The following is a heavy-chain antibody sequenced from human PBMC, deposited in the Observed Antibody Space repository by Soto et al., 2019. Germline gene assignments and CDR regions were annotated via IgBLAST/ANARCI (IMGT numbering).Heavy chain of an antibody. D-gene: IGHD3-10*01. CDR3: ARGITYYYGSESTEGDAFDI. CDR1: GGTFSSYT. CDR2: IIPILGIA. Sequence: QVQLVQSGAEVKKPGSSVKVSCKASGGTFSSYTISWVRQAPGQGLEWMGRIIPILGIANYAQKFQGRVTITAYQSXXTXYXXLSSLRSEETAVYYCARGITYYYGSESTEGDAFDIWGQGTMVTVSS. V-gene: IGHV1-69*02. J-gene: IGHJ3*02.